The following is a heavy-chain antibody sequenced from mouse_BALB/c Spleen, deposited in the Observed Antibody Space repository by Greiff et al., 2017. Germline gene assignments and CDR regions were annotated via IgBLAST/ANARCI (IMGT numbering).Heavy chain of an antibody. CDR2: ISDGGSYT. D-gene: IGHD4-1*01. CDR1: GFTFSDYY. Sequence: DVKLVESGGGLVKPGGSLKLSCAASGFTFSDYYIYWVRQTPEKRLEWVATISDGGSYTYYPDSVKGRFTISRDNAKNNLYLQMSSLKSEDTAMYYCARDWGAYWGQGTLVTVSA. V-gene: IGHV5-4*02. CDR3: ARDWGAY. J-gene: IGHJ3*01.